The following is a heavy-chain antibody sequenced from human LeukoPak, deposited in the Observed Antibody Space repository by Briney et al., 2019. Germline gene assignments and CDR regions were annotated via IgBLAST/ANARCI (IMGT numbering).Heavy chain of an antibody. Sequence: GSLRLPFSASGFHFSSYWINWVRPAPGKGLAWVANIIEGGDVKYYVDSVKGRFTISRDNTKNSLYLQMTSLRADDTAVYYCARVGKNGWDFDHWGQGTLVTVSS. CDR1: GFHFSSYW. D-gene: IGHD6-19*01. J-gene: IGHJ4*02. CDR3: ARVGKNGWDFDH. CDR2: IIEGGDVK. V-gene: IGHV3-7*01.